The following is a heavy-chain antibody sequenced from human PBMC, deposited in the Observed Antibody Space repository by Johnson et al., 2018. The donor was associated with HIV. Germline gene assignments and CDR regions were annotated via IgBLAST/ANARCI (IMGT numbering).Heavy chain of an antibody. CDR1: GFTFDDYA. V-gene: IGHV3-30*03. CDR3: ASIDAFDI. J-gene: IGHJ3*02. Sequence: QVQWVESGGGLLPPGGSLKLSCAASGFTFDDYAMHWVRQAPGKGMERVAAMSYDGTNKNCEASVKGRFTISRENSKNTLYLQMNSLRAEDTAVYYCASIDAFDIWGQGTMVTV. CDR2: MSYDGTNK.